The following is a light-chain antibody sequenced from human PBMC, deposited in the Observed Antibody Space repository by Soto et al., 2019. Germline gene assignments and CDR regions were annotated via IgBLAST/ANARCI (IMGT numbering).Light chain of an antibody. Sequence: QSALTQPPSASGSPGQSVTISCTGTSSDVGGYNYVSWYQQHPGKAPKLMIYEVNKRPSGVPDRFPGSKSGNTASLTVSGLQAQDAAHYYRSSYRGSSNLVFGGRTKGTVL. J-gene: IGLJ2*01. V-gene: IGLV2-8*01. CDR3: SSYRGSSNLV. CDR1: SSDVGGYNY. CDR2: EVN.